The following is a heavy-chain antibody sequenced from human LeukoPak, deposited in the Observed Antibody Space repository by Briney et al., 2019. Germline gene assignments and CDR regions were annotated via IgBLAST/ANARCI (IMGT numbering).Heavy chain of an antibody. J-gene: IGHJ4*02. CDR2: INPNSGGT. D-gene: IGHD3-10*01. CDR1: GYTFTGYY. CDR3: ARDRFGELLYDY. V-gene: IGHV1-2*02. Sequence: ALAKVSCKASGYTFTGYYMHWVRQAPGQGLEWMGWINPNSGGTNYAQKFQGRVTMTRDTSISTAYMELSRLRSDDTAVYYCARDRFGELLYDYWGQGTLVTVSS.